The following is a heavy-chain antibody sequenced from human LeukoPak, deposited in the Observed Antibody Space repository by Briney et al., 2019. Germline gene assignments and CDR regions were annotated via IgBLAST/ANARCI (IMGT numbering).Heavy chain of an antibody. CDR3: ARRGRRAAAAFDY. CDR2: IYYSGST. D-gene: IGHD6-13*01. V-gene: IGHV4-39*01. CDR1: GGSISSSSYY. J-gene: IGHJ4*02. Sequence: SETLSLTCTVSGGSISSSSYYWGWIRQPPGKGLEWIGSIYYSGSTYYNPSLKSRVTISVDTSKNQFSLKLSSVTAADTAVCYCARRGRRAAAAFDYWGQGTLVTVSS.